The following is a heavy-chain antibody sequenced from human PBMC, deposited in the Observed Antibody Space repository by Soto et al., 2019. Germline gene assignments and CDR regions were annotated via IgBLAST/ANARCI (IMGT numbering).Heavy chain of an antibody. V-gene: IGHV1-2*04. CDR3: ARDLGSFTYYYDSSGYKNWFDP. Sequence: GASVKVSCKASGYTFTGYYMHWVRQAPGQGLEWMGWINPNSGGTNYAQKFQGWVTMTRDTSISTAYMELSRLRSDDTAVYYCARDLGSFTYYYDSSGYKNWFDPWAQGTLVTVSS. J-gene: IGHJ5*02. CDR1: GYTFTGYY. CDR2: INPNSGGT. D-gene: IGHD3-22*01.